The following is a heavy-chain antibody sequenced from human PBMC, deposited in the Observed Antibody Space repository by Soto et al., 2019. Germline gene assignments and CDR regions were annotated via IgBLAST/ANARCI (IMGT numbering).Heavy chain of an antibody. D-gene: IGHD4-17*01. CDR3: ARTPQDDYDRNWFDP. Sequence: SETLSLTCTVSGGSISSGDYYWSWIRQPPGKGLEWIGYIYYSGSTYYNPSLKSRVTISVDTSKNQFSLKLSSVTAADTAVYYCARTPQDDYDRNWFDPWGQGTLVTVSS. CDR1: GGSISSGDYY. V-gene: IGHV4-30-4*01. J-gene: IGHJ5*02. CDR2: IYYSGST.